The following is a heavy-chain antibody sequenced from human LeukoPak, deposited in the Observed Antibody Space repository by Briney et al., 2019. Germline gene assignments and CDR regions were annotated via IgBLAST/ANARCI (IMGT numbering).Heavy chain of an antibody. D-gene: IGHD2/OR15-2a*01. CDR2: ISGSDGTT. CDR3: AKDSAKKYYDY. J-gene: IGHJ4*02. V-gene: IGHV3-23*01. Sequence: PGGSLRLSCAASGFTFSSYAMSWVRQAPGKGLEWVSGISGSDGTTYYADSVKGRFTISRDNSKNTLYLQMNGLRAEDTAVYYCAKDSAKKYYDYWGQGTLVTVSS. CDR1: GFTFSSYA.